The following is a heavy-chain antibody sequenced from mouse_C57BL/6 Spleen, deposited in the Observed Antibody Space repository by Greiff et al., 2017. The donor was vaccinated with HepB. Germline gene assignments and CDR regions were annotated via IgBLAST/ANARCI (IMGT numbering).Heavy chain of an antibody. V-gene: IGHV1-77*01. CDR1: GYTFTDYY. CDR3: ARREGATMITTRGYYYAMDY. D-gene: IGHD2-4*01. Sequence: QVHVKQSGAELVKPGASVKISCKASGYTFTDYYINWVKQRPGQGLEWIGKIGPGSGSTYYNEKFKGKATLTADKSSSTAYMQLSSLTSEDSAVYFCARREGATMITTRGYYYAMDYWGQGTSVTVSS. CDR2: IGPGSGST. J-gene: IGHJ4*01.